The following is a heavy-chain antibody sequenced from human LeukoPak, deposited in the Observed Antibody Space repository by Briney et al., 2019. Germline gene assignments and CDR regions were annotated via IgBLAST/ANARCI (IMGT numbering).Heavy chain of an antibody. V-gene: IGHV3-30*02. CDR3: ARALWFGDLTALDY. D-gene: IGHD3-10*01. CDR1: GFTFSSYG. J-gene: IGHJ4*02. Sequence: GGSLRLSCAASGFTFSSYGMHWVRQAPGKGLEWVAFIRYDGSNKYYADSVKGRFTISRDNSKNTLYLHVNSLRAEDTAVYYCARALWFGDLTALDYWGQGTLVTVSS. CDR2: IRYDGSNK.